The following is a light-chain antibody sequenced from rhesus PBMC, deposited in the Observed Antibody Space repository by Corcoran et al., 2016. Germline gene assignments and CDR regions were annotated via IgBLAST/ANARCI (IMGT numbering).Light chain of an antibody. J-gene: IGKJ1*01. CDR3: LQYSSSPWT. CDR1: QSISSW. V-gene: IGKV1-22*01. Sequence: DIQMTQSPSSLSASVGDTVTITCRASQSISSWIDWYQQKPGKAPYLLIYKASSLQSVVPSRFSGVGSGTAFTLTISSLQPEDFATYYCLQYSSSPWTFGQGTKVEIK. CDR2: KAS.